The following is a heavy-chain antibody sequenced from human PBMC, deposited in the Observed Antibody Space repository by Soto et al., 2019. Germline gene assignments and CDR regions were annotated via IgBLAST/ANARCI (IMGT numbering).Heavy chain of an antibody. D-gene: IGHD5-12*01. CDR2: IIPIFGTA. CDR1: GGTFSCYA. V-gene: IGHV1-69*13. J-gene: IGHJ4*02. CDR3: AREQDGYNQEDQSFDY. Sequence: SVKVSCKASGGTFSCYAISWVRQAPGQGLEWMGGIIPIFGTANYAQKFQGRVTITADESTSTAYMELSSLRSEDTAVYYCAREQDGYNQEDQSFDYWGQGTLVTVSS.